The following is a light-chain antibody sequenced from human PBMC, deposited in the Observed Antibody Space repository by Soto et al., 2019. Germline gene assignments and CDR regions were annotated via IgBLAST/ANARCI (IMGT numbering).Light chain of an antibody. CDR3: SSYTTSSTWV. V-gene: IGLV2-14*01. Sequence: QSVLTQPASVSGSPGQSITISCTGTTSDVGSSNYVSWYQQHPGKAPKLMIYEVTNRPSGVSNRFSGSKSGNTASLTISGLQAEDEADYYCSSYTTSSTWVFGGGTQLTVL. CDR1: TSDVGSSNY. J-gene: IGLJ3*02. CDR2: EVT.